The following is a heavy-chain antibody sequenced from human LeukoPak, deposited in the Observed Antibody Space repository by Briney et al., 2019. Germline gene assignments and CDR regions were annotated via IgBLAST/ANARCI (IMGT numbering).Heavy chain of an antibody. CDR1: GGSISTTNYY. V-gene: IGHV4-39*07. J-gene: IGHJ6*04. Sequence: ASETLSLTCTVSGGSISTTNYYWGWIRQSPGKGLEWFGCVYYSGSTYYNPSLKSRVTISVDTSKNQSSLKLSSVTAADTAVYYCARGSIAARLGVWGKGTTVTVSS. D-gene: IGHD6-6*01. CDR3: ARGSIAARLGV. CDR2: VYYSGST.